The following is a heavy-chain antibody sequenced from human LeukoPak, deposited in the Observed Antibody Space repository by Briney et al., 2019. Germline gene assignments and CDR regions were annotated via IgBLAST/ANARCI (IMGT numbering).Heavy chain of an antibody. J-gene: IGHJ4*02. D-gene: IGHD5-12*01. CDR1: GFTFSRYA. CDR3: ARDLRGYSGYDSDF. CDR2: ISGSGENT. V-gene: IGHV3-23*01. Sequence: GGSLRLSCAASGFTFSRYAMSGVRQAPAKGLEWVSVISGSGENTHYADCVKGRFTISRDNSKNTLHLQMNSLRAEDTAVYYCARDLRGYSGYDSDFWGQGTLVTVSS.